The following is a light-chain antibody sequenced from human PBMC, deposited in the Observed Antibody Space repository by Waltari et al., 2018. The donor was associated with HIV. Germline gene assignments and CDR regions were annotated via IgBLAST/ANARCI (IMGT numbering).Light chain of an antibody. Sequence: IVLTHSPGTLSLSPGDRATLSCRASQSVSCSYLAWYQQKPGQAPRLLIYGASSRATGIPDTFSGSGSGTDFTITISRLEPEDFAVYYCQQYGSSPPDTFGQGTKLEIK. J-gene: IGKJ2*01. CDR3: QQYGSSPPDT. V-gene: IGKV3-20*01. CDR2: GAS. CDR1: QSVSCSY.